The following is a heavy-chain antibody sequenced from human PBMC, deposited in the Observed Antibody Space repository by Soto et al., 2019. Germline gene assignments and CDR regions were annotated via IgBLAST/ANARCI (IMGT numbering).Heavy chain of an antibody. Sequence: PGGSLRLSCAASGFTFSSYAMSWVRQAPGKGLEWVSAISGSGGSTYYADSVKGRFTISRDNSKNTLYLQKNSLRAEDTAVYYCAKAADFWSGYNLDYWGQGTLVTVSS. V-gene: IGHV3-23*01. D-gene: IGHD3-3*01. CDR2: ISGSGGST. CDR3: AKAADFWSGYNLDY. CDR1: GFTFSSYA. J-gene: IGHJ4*02.